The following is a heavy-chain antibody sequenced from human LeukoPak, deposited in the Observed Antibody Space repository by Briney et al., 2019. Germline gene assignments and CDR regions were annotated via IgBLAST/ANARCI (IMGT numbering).Heavy chain of an antibody. D-gene: IGHD2-2*01. CDR3: ARGDIVVVPAAIPDY. V-gene: IGHV4-30-4*08. Sequence: LRLSCAASGFTFSSYAMSWVRQPPGKGLEWIGYIYYSGSTYYNPSLKSRVTISVDTSKNQFSLKLSSVTAADTAVYYCARGDIVVVPAAIPDYWGQGTLVTVSS. CDR1: GFTFSSYA. CDR2: IYYSGST. J-gene: IGHJ4*02.